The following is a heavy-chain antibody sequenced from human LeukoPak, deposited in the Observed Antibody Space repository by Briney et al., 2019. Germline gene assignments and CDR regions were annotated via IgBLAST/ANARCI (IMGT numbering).Heavy chain of an antibody. J-gene: IGHJ4*02. V-gene: IGHV5-51*01. D-gene: IGHD6-19*01. CDR3: ARSGYSSGWYGVANFDY. CDR2: IYPGDSDT. CDR1: RYSFTSYW. Sequence: GESLKISCKGSRYSFTSYWIGWVRQMPGKGLEWMGIIYPGDSDTRYSPSFQGQVTISADKSISTAYLQWSSLKASDTAMYYCARSGYSSGWYGVANFDYWGQGTLVTVSS.